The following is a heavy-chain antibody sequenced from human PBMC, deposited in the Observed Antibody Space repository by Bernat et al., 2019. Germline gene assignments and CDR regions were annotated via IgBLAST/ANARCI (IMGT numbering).Heavy chain of an antibody. V-gene: IGHV3-33*01. J-gene: IGHJ6*02. CDR1: GFTFFCYG. D-gene: IGHD6-13*01. CDR3: ARDLIAAAGTVYYYGMDV. Sequence: RSLRLSFFASGFTFFCYGMHWVRQAPGRGRVFFFFVWYDGSNKYYALSVKGRFTISRDNSKNTLYLQMNSLRAEDTAVYYCARDLIAAAGTVYYYGMDVWGQGTTVTVSS. CDR2: VWYDGSNK.